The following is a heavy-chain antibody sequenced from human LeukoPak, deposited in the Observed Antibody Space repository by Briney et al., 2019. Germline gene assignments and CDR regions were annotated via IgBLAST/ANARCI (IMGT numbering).Heavy chain of an antibody. CDR1: GGSIGSYY. D-gene: IGHD1-1*01. V-gene: IGHV4-4*07. CDR2: IYTSGST. CDR3: ASGRQPNWFDP. J-gene: IGHJ5*02. Sequence: PSETLSLTCTVSGGSIGSYYWSWIRQPAGKGLEWIGRIYTSGSTNYNPSLKSRVTMSVDTSKNQFSLKLSSVTAADTAVYYCASGRQPNWFDPWGQGTLVTVSS.